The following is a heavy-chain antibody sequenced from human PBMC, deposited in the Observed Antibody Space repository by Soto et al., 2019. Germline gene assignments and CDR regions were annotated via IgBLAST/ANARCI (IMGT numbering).Heavy chain of an antibody. V-gene: IGHV4-61*01. Sequence: PSETLSRTCSFSGGSVCIASHYWTWIRQRPGKGLQWIGYVFHTGNTNYNPSLKSRVTISEDASKNQVSLRLTSVTAADTAVYFCAREKYNWKIWGQGTLVNASS. CDR1: GGSVCIASHY. CDR2: VFHTGNT. D-gene: IGHD1-20*01. J-gene: IGHJ4*02. CDR3: AREKYNWKI.